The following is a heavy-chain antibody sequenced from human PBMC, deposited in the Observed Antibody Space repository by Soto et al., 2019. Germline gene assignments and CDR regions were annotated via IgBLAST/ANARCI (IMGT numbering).Heavy chain of an antibody. D-gene: IGHD3-3*01. CDR3: ARDKRITIFGVVARPFDP. Sequence: ASVKVSCKASVYTFTSYAMNWVRQAPGQGLEWMGWINTNTGNPTYAQGFTGRFVFSLDTSVSTAYLQICSLKAEDTAVYFCARDKRITIFGVVARPFDPWGQGTLVTVSS. CDR2: INTNTGNP. CDR1: VYTFTSYA. J-gene: IGHJ5*02. V-gene: IGHV7-4-1*01.